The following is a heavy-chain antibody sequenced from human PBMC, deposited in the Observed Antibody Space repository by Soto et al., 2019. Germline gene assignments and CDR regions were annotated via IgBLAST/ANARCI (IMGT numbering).Heavy chain of an antibody. D-gene: IGHD3-10*01. V-gene: IGHV4-59*01. CDR3: ARTYYGSGKGFDP. CDR1: WGLLRDFC. Sequence: PSGTPRPPKTVFWGLLRDFCGRRIRQPPGKGLEWSGYIYYSGSTHYNPSLKSRVTISVDTSKNQFSLKLSSVTAADTALYYCARTYYGSGKGFDPWGQGTLVTAPQ. J-gene: IGHJ5*02. CDR2: IYYSGST.